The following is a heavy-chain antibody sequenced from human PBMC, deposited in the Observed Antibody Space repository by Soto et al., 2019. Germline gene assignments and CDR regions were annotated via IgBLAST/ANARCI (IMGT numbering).Heavy chain of an antibody. D-gene: IGHD5-12*01. J-gene: IGHJ6*02. CDR1: GGSVSSGSYY. V-gene: IGHV4-61*01. CDR2: IYYSGST. CDR3: ARGNRQWLRYYYGMDV. Sequence: PSETLSLTCTVSGGSVSSGSYYWSWIRQPPGKGLEWIGYIYYSGSTNYNPSLKSRVTISVDTSKNQFSLKLSSVTAADTAVHYCARGNRQWLRYYYGMDVWGQGTTVTVSS.